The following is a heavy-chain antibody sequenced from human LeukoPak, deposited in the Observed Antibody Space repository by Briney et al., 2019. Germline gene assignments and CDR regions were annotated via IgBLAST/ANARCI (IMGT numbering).Heavy chain of an antibody. Sequence: PGGSLRLSCAASGFTFSSYGMHWVRQAPGKGLEWVAVISYDGSNKYYADSVKGRFTISRDNSKNTLYLQMNSLRAEDTAVYYCAKAVSGSYFYYYYGMDVWDQGTTVTVSS. CDR1: GFTFSSYG. J-gene: IGHJ6*02. CDR3: AKAVSGSYFYYYYGMDV. D-gene: IGHD3-10*01. V-gene: IGHV3-30*18. CDR2: ISYDGSNK.